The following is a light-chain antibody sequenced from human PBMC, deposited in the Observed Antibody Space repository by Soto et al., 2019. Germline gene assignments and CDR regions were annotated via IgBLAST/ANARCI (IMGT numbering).Light chain of an antibody. J-gene: IGKJ4*01. CDR1: QGIDRW. CDR2: AAS. CDR3: KQSKSFPLT. V-gene: IGKV1-12*01. Sequence: DIQMTQSPSSLSASVGDRVTITCRASQGIDRWLAWYQQKPGKAPKVLIYAASSLRSGVPSRFSGSGYGTDFSLTISRLQPEDLATYYCKQSKSFPLTFGGGTKVEIK.